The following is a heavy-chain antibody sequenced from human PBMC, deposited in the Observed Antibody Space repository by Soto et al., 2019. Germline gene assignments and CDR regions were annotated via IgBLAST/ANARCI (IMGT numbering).Heavy chain of an antibody. Sequence: SETLSLTCTVSGGSISSYYWGWIRQPPGKGLEWIGYIYYSGSTNYNPSLKSRVTISVDTSKNQFSLKLSSVTAADTAVYYCARLPTTVTTAGYYYYGMDVWGQGTTVTVSS. CDR1: GGSISSYY. CDR3: ARLPTTVTTAGYYYYGMDV. J-gene: IGHJ6*02. V-gene: IGHV4-59*01. CDR2: IYYSGST. D-gene: IGHD4-4*01.